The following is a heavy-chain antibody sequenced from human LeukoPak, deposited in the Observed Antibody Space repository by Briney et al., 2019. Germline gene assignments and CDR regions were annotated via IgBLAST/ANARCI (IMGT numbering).Heavy chain of an antibody. J-gene: IGHJ4*02. Sequence: SETLSLTCTVSGGSISSSSYYWGWIRQPPGKGPEWIGSIYYSGSTYYNPSLKSRVTISVDTSKNQFSLKLSSVTAADTAVYYCARIPGDYYYGSGSYYSPYYFDYWGQGTLVTVSS. V-gene: IGHV4-39*07. D-gene: IGHD3-10*01. CDR3: ARIPGDYYYGSGSYYSPYYFDY. CDR2: IYYSGST. CDR1: GGSISSSSYY.